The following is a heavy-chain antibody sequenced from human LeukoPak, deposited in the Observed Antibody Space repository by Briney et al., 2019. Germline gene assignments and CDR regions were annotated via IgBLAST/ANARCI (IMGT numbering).Heavy chain of an antibody. CDR3: AKAPAYCGGDCYSGYLQH. CDR2: LNGGGGNT. CDR1: GFTFSSYA. V-gene: IGHV3-23*01. J-gene: IGHJ1*01. Sequence: GGSLRLSCAASGFTFSSYAMSWVRQAPGKGLEWVSGLNGGGGNTYYADSVKGRLTISRDNSKNTLYLQMNSLRVEDTAVYYCAKAPAYCGGDCYSGYLQHWGQGTLVTLSS. D-gene: IGHD2-21*01.